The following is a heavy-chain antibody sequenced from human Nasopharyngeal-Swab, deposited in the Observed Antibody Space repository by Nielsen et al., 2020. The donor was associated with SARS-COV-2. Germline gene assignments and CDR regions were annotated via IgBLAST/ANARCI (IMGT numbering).Heavy chain of an antibody. J-gene: IGHJ6*02. CDR3: AKDFNVDTAMVTYYYGMDV. V-gene: IGHV3-9*01. D-gene: IGHD5-18*01. CDR2: ISWNSGTT. CDR1: GFTFSIYS. Sequence: GGSLRLCCAASGFTFSIYSMNWVRHAPGKGLELVSGISWNSGTTGYADSVKGRFTISRDNAKSFLYLQMNSLRAEDTALYYCAKDFNVDTAMVTYYYGMDVWGQGTTVTVSS.